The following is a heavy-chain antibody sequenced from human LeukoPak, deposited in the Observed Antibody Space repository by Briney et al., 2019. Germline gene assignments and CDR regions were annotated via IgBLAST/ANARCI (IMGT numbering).Heavy chain of an antibody. CDR3: GRDPNGDYVGAFEF. Sequence: GGSLRLSCAASGFTFSNYALVWARQAPGKGLEWVSGTWSGGNTLYADAVKGRFTISRDNSKNTLYLQMNRLRAEDTAVYYCGRDPNGDYVGAFEFWGHGTMVIVSS. CDR2: TWSGGNT. J-gene: IGHJ3*01. CDR1: GFTFSNYA. D-gene: IGHD4-17*01. V-gene: IGHV3-23*01.